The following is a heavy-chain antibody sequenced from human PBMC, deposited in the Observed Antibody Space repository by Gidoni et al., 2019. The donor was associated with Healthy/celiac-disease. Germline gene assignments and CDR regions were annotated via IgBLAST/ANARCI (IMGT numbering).Heavy chain of an antibody. CDR2: ISYDGSNK. CDR1: GFTFSSYA. J-gene: IGHJ6*02. D-gene: IGHD2-15*01. V-gene: IGHV3-30*04. Sequence: QVQLVESGGGVVQPGRSLRLSCAASGFTFSSYAMHWVRQAPGKGLEWVAVISYDGSNKYYADSVKGRFTISRDNSKNTLYLQMNSLRAEDTAVYYCARGDYCSGGSCYSKTYYYYGMDVWGQGTTVTVSS. CDR3: ARGDYCSGGSCYSKTYYYYGMDV.